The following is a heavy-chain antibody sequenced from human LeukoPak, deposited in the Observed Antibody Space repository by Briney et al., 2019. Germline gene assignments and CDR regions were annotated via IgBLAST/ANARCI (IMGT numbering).Heavy chain of an antibody. J-gene: IGHJ5*02. CDR2: INPSGGST. CDR1: GYTFTSYY. V-gene: IGHV1-46*01. Sequence: ASVKVSCKASGYTFTSYYMHWVRQAPGQGLEWMGIINPSGGSTSYAEKFQGRVIMTRDMSTTTDYMELSSLRSGDTAVYYCARDNSIGGRGWWFDPWGQGTLVTVSS. CDR3: ARDNSIGGRGWWFDP. D-gene: IGHD4-23*01.